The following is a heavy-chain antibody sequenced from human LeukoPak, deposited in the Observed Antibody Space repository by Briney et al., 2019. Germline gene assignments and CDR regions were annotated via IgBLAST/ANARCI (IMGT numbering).Heavy chain of an antibody. CDR2: ISHDGSNI. D-gene: IGHD3-22*01. CDR3: ARDRPYYYEDAFDI. J-gene: IGHJ3*02. V-gene: IGHV3-30*03. Sequence: GGSLRLSSAASGFTFYSYGMHWVRQAPGKGLEWVAVISHDGSNIHYGDSVKGRFTISRDNSKNTLYLQMNSLRAEDTAVYYCARDRPYYYEDAFDIWGQGTMVTVSS. CDR1: GFTFYSYG.